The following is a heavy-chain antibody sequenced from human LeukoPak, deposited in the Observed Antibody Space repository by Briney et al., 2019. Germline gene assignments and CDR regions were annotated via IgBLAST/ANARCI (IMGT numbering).Heavy chain of an antibody. J-gene: IGHJ4*02. CDR1: GLTFSSYW. Sequence: PGGSLRLSCAASGLTFSSYWMSWVRQAPGKGLEWVANIKQDGSEKYYVDSVKGRFTISRDNAKNSLYLQMNSLRAEDTAVYYCASDLSHYFDYWGQGTLVTVSS. CDR2: IKQDGSEK. CDR3: ASDLSHYFDY. V-gene: IGHV3-7*05.